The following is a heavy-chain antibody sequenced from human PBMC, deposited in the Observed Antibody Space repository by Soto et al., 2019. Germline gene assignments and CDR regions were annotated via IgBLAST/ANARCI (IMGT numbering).Heavy chain of an antibody. J-gene: IGHJ4*02. Sequence: SSETLSLTCTVSGGSISSYYWSWIRQPPGKGLEWIGYIYYSGSTNYNPSLKSRVTISVDTSKNQFSLKLSSVTAADTAVYYCARDLGTHFDYWGQGTLVTVSS. V-gene: IGHV4-59*01. CDR1: GGSISSYY. CDR2: IYYSGST. D-gene: IGHD1-26*01. CDR3: ARDLGTHFDY.